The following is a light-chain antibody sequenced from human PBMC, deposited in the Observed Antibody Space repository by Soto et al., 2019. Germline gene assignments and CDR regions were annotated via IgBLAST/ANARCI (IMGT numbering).Light chain of an antibody. CDR3: ASWDDSLNGVV. CDR1: NSNIGSNT. V-gene: IGLV1-44*01. CDR2: SNN. Sequence: QSVLTQPPSASETPGQRVTISCSGSNSNIGSNTVNWYQQLPGTAPKLLIYSNNQRPSGVPGRFSDSKSGTSASLAISGLQSEDEADYYCASWDDSLNGVVFGGGTKVTVL. J-gene: IGLJ2*01.